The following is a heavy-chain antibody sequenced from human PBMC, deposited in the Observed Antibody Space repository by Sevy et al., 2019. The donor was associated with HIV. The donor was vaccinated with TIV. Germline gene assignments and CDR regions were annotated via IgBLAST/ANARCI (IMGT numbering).Heavy chain of an antibody. CDR2: IPHDGRNN. CDR1: GFTFSEYG. J-gene: IGHJ5*02. D-gene: IGHD3-10*01. Sequence: GGSLRLSCVASGFTFSEYGMHWVRPAPGKGLEWVAVIPHDGRNNEYNADSVKGRFTISRDNSKNTLYLQMNSLRAEDTAIYYCVRDRGEILRSAFKSWGQGTRVTVSS. V-gene: IGHV3-33*08. CDR3: VRDRGEILRSAFKS.